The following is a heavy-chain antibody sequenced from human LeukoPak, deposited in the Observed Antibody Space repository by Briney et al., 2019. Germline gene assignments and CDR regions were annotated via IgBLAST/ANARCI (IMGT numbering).Heavy chain of an antibody. D-gene: IGHD5-24*01. J-gene: IGHJ6*03. Sequence: GGSLRLSCAASGFTFSSYGMHWVRQAPGKGLEWVAFIRSDGSNKYYADSVKGRFTISRGNSKLYLQMNSLRAEDTAVYYCARRWLQSWGMDVWGKGTTVIVSS. CDR1: GFTFSSYG. CDR2: IRSDGSNK. V-gene: IGHV3-30*02. CDR3: ARRWLQSWGMDV.